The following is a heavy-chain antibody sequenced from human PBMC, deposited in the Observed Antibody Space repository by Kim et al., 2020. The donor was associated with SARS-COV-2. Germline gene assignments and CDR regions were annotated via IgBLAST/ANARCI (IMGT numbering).Heavy chain of an antibody. J-gene: IGHJ4*02. D-gene: IGHD3-10*01. V-gene: IGHV3-72*01. Sequence: ESAASVKGRFTIPRDDSKNSLYLQMNSLKTEDTAVYYCARDSGWYYFDYWGQGTLVTVSS. CDR3: ARDSGWYYFDY.